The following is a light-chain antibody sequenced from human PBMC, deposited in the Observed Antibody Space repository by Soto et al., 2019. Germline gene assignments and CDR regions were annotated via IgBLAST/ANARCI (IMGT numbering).Light chain of an antibody. Sequence: DIQMTQSPSSLSASVGDRVTITCRASQSISIYLNWYQQKPGKAPKFLIYAASSLQSGVPSRFSGSGSGTDFNLTISSLEPEDFATYDCQQTYSTPRTFGGGTEVEIK. J-gene: IGKJ4*01. CDR2: AAS. CDR1: QSISIY. V-gene: IGKV1-39*01. CDR3: QQTYSTPRT.